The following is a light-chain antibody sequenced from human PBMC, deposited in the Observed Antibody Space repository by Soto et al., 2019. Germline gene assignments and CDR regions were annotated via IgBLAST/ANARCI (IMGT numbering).Light chain of an antibody. CDR3: QQRSDWPLIT. CDR1: QSVGSA. J-gene: IGKJ5*01. CDR2: DAF. Sequence: EIELTQSPATLSLSPGQRATLSCRASQSVGSALAWYQEKPGQAPRLLIYDAFSRATGIPARFSGSGAGTDGTHTISSLEPEEFAVYYCQQRSDWPLITFGQGTRLDIK. V-gene: IGKV3-11*01.